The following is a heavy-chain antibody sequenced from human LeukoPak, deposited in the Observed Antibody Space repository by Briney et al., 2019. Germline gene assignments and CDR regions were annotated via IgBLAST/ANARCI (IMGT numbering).Heavy chain of an antibody. CDR3: AELGITMIGGV. J-gene: IGHJ6*04. D-gene: IGHD3-10*02. Sequence: GGSLRLSCAASGFTFSSYSMNWVRQAPGKGLEWVSSISSSSYIYYADSVKGRFTISRDDAKNSLYLQMNSLRAEDTAVYYCAELGITMIGGVWGKGTTVTISS. CDR1: GFTFSSYS. V-gene: IGHV3-21*01. CDR2: ISSSSYI.